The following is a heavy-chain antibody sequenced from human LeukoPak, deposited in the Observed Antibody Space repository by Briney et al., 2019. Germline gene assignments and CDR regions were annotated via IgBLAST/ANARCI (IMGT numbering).Heavy chain of an antibody. D-gene: IGHD6-13*01. J-gene: IGHJ6*04. CDR2: ISGSGGST. CDR3: AKDWWVAAAGHYYYYGMDV. V-gene: IGHV3-23*01. CDR1: GFTFSSYA. Sequence: GGSLRLSCAASGFTFSSYAMSWVRQAPGKGLEWVSAISGSGGSTYYADSVKGRFTISRDNSKNTLYLQMNSLRAEDTAVYYCAKDWWVAAAGHYYYYGMDVWGKGTTVTVSS.